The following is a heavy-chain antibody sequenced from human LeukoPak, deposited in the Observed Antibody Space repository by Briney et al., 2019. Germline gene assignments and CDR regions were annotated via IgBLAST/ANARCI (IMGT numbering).Heavy chain of an antibody. D-gene: IGHD3-22*01. CDR3: ARGRGSTDYYDSSGYF. V-gene: IGHV4-59*01. CDR2: IYYSGST. Sequence: SEALSLTCTVSGGSLRSYYWSWIRRPPGKGREWIGYIYYSGSTNYNPSLKSRVTISVDTSKNQFSLKLSSVTAADTAVYYCARGRGSTDYYDSSGYFWCQGTLVTVSS. J-gene: IGHJ4*02. CDR1: GGSLRSYY.